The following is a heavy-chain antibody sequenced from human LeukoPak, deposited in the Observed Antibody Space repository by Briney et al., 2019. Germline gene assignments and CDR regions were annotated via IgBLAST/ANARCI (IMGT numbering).Heavy chain of an antibody. CDR2: ISWNSGSI. D-gene: IGHD1-20*01. CDR3: AKDKGITGTLGY. J-gene: IGHJ4*02. CDR1: GFTFDDYA. Sequence: GGSLRLSCAASGFTFDDYAMHWVRHAPGKGLEWVSGISWNSGSIGYADSVKGRFTISRDNAKNSLYLQMNSLRAEDTALYYCAKDKGITGTLGYWGQGTLVTVSS. V-gene: IGHV3-9*01.